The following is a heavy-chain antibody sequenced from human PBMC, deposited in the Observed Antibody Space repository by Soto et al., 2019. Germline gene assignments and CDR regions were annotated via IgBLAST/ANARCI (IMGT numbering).Heavy chain of an antibody. V-gene: IGHV1-18*01. CDR2: ISAYNGNT. J-gene: IGHJ4*02. Sequence: QVQLVQSGAEVKKPGASVKDSCKASGYTFTSYGISWVRQAPGQGLEWMGWISAYNGNTNYAQKLQGRVTMTTDTSTSTAYIELMSLRFDDTAVYYCARDYSGSSYYSDYWGQGTLVTVSS. CDR1: GYTFTSYG. CDR3: ARDYSGSSYYSDY. D-gene: IGHD6-13*01.